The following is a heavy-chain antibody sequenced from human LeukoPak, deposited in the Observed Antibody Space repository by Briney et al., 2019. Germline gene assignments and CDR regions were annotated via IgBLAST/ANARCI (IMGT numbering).Heavy chain of an antibody. CDR3: ARRRQYQLRYFDY. CDR2: INHSGST. J-gene: IGHJ4*02. Sequence: SETLSLTCAVYGGSFSGYYWSWIRQPPGKGLGWIGEINHSGSTNYNPSLKSRVTISVDTSKNQFSLKLSSVTAADTAVYYCARRRQYQLRYFDYWGQGTLVTVPS. D-gene: IGHD2-2*01. CDR1: GGSFSGYY. V-gene: IGHV4-34*01.